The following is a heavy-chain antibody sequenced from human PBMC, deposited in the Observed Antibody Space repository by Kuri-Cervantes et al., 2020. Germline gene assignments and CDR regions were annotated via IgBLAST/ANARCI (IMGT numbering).Heavy chain of an antibody. CDR3: ATVRSGSGSLSSFDY. V-gene: IGHV1-8*01. J-gene: IGHJ4*02. Sequence: ASVKVSCKASGYTFTSYDINWVRQATGQGLEWMGWMNPNSGNTGYARKFQGRVTMTRNTSISTAYMELSSLRSEDTAVYYCATVRSGSGSLSSFDYWGQGTVVTVSS. D-gene: IGHD3-10*01. CDR1: GYTFTSYD. CDR2: MNPNSGNT.